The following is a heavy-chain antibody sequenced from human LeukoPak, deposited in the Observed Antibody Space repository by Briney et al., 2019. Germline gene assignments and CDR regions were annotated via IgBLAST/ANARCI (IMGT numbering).Heavy chain of an antibody. CDR3: ARRVHYYGSGTFDY. J-gene: IGHJ4*02. CDR2: IVVGSGNT. D-gene: IGHD3-10*01. Sequence: ASVTVSCKASGFTFTSSAVQWVRQARGQRLEWIGWIVVGSGNTNYAQKFQERVTITRDMSTSTAYMELSSLRSEDTAVYYCARRVHYYGSGTFDYWGQGTLVTVSS. CDR1: GFTFTSSA. V-gene: IGHV1-58*01.